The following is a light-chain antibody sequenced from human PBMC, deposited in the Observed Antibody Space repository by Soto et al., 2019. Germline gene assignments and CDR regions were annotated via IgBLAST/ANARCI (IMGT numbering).Light chain of an antibody. CDR1: QSVSNN. Sequence: EIMLKRSAGTLSLSPRARSTLSCRASQSVSNNYLAWYQQKPGQAPRLLISDASTRATGIPARFSGSGSGTEFTLTISSLQSEDFALYYCHQYNSWPPGTFGQGTKVDI. CDR3: HQYNSWPPGT. V-gene: IGKV3-15*01. CDR2: DAS. J-gene: IGKJ2*01.